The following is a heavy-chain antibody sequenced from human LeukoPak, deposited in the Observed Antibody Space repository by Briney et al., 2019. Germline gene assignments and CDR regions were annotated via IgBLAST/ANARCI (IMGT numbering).Heavy chain of an antibody. CDR1: GFTLSSYD. V-gene: IGHV3-13*04. Sequence: QPGGSLRLSCAASGFTLSSYDMHWVRQATGKGLEWVSAIGTAGDTYYPGSVKGRFTISRENAKNSLYLQMNSLRAGDTAVYYCARVNGYWYFDLWGRGTLVTVSS. D-gene: IGHD2-8*01. CDR3: ARVNGYWYFDL. CDR2: IGTAGDT. J-gene: IGHJ2*01.